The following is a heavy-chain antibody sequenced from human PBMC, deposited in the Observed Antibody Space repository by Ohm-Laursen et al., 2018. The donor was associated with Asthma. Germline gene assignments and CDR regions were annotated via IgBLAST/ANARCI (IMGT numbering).Heavy chain of an antibody. CDR3: VRDVVDRFDF. Sequence: ASVKVSCKASGYSLSRNAISWVRQAPGQRPEWMGWIYIRNTNYAPKFRDRITLSTDTSTNTAYMDLRSLRSDDTAVYYCVRDVVDRFDFWGQGSLVIVSS. CDR2: IYIRNT. V-gene: IGHV1-18*04. J-gene: IGHJ4*02. CDR1: GYSLSRNA. D-gene: IGHD2-21*01.